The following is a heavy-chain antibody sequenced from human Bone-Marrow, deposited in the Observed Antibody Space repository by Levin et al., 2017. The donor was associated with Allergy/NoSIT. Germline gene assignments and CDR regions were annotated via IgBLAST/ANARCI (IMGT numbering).Heavy chain of an antibody. J-gene: IGHJ6*03. CDR2: IDWDDSK. Sequence: SGPTLVKPTQTLTLTCTFSGFSLSTRGMSVSWIRQPPGKALEGLALIDWDDSKYYSTSLRTRVSISKDTSKNQVVLTMTNMDPVDTATYYCARSYGLDYFYYYYMDVWGKGTTVTVSS. V-gene: IGHV2-70*01. CDR3: ARSYGLDYFYYYYMDV. D-gene: IGHD4-17*01. CDR1: GFSLSTRGMS.